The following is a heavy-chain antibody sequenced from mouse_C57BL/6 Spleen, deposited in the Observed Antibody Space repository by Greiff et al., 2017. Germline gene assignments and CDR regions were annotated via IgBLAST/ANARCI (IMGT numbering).Heavy chain of an antibody. CDR2: IYPGDGDT. CDR1: GYAFSSSW. D-gene: IGHD2-3*01. CDR3: ARYPFYDGYYWFAY. J-gene: IGHJ3*01. V-gene: IGHV1-82*01. Sequence: VQLQQSGPELVKPGASVKISCKASGYAFSSSWMNWVKQRPGKGLEWIGRIYPGDGDTNYNGKFKGKATLTADKSSSTAYMQLSSLTSEDSAVYFCARYPFYDGYYWFAYWGQGTLVTVSA.